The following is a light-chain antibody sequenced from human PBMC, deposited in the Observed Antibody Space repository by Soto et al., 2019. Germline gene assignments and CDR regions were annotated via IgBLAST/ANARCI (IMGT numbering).Light chain of an antibody. Sequence: DIQMTQSPSSLSPSVXDRXXXXCRASQSISSYLNWYQQKPGKAPKLLIYAASSLQSGVPSRFSGSGSGTDFTLTISSLQPEDFATYYCQQSYSTPPTFGQGTKVDI. CDR2: AAS. CDR3: QQSYSTPPT. CDR1: QSISSY. V-gene: IGKV1-39*01. J-gene: IGKJ1*01.